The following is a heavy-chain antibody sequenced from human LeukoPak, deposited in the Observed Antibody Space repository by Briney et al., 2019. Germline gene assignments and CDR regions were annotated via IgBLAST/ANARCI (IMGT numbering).Heavy chain of an antibody. D-gene: IGHD3-3*01. V-gene: IGHV3-49*03. CDR3: TRDRLGYYDFWSGYYGRSGYYGMDV. CDR2: IRSKAYGGTT. Sequence: GGSLRLSCAASGFTFGDYAMSWFRQAPGKGLEWVGFIRSKAYGGTTEYAASVKGRFTISRDDSKSIAYLQMNSLKTEDTAVYYCTRDRLGYYDFWSGYYGRSGYYGMDVWGQGTTVTVSS. J-gene: IGHJ6*02. CDR1: GFTFGDYA.